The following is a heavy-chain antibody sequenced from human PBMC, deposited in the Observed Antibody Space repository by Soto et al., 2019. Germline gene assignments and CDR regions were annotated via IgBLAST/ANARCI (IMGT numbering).Heavy chain of an antibody. CDR2: IYYSGST. J-gene: IGHJ4*02. V-gene: IGHV4-30-4*01. CDR3: ARWDTAMVTVDY. D-gene: IGHD5-18*01. CDR1: GGSISSGDYY. Sequence: QVQLQESGPGLVKPSQTLSLTCTVSGGSISSGDYYWSWIRQPPGKGLEWIGYIYYSGSTYYNPSLKSRVTISVDTSKSQFSLKLSSVTAADTAVYDCARWDTAMVTVDYWGQGTLVTVSS.